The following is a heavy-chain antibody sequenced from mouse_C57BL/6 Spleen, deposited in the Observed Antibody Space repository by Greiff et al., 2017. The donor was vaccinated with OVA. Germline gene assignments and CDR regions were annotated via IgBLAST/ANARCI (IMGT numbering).Heavy chain of an antibody. V-gene: IGHV1-72*01. D-gene: IGHD3-2*02. J-gene: IGHJ4*01. CDR1: GYTFTSYC. Sequence: QVQLQQPGAELVKPGASVKLSCKASGYTFTSYCMHWVKQRPGRGLEWIGRIDPNSGGTKYNEKFKSKATLTVDKPSSTAYMQLSSLTSEDSAVYYCARDNSGTYYYAMDYWGQGTSVTVSS. CDR2: IDPNSGGT. CDR3: ARDNSGTYYYAMDY.